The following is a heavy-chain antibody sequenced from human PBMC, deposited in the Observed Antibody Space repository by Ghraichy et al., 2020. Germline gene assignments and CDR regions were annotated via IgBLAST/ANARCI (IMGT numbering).Heavy chain of an antibody. V-gene: IGHV3-23*01. CDR1: GFTFSSYA. D-gene: IGHD3-22*01. J-gene: IGHJ6*02. CDR2: ISGSGGST. Sequence: GGSLRLSCAASGFTFSSYAMSWVRQAPGKGLEWVSAISGSGGSTYYADSVKGRFTISRDNSKNTVYLQMNSLRAEDTAVYYCAKDRLPYYYDSSGSPRPDYGLDVWGQGTTVTVSS. CDR3: AKDRLPYYYDSSGSPRPDYGLDV.